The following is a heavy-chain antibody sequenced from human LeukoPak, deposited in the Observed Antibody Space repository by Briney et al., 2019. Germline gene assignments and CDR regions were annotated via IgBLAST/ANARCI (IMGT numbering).Heavy chain of an antibody. J-gene: IGHJ3*02. CDR2: INSDGSST. Sequence: GGSLRLSCAASGFTFSSYWMHWVRQAPGKGLVWASRINSDGSSTSYADSVKGRFTISRDNAKNTLYLQMNSLRAEDTAVYYCARVGFGERDDAFDIWGQGTMVTVSS. CDR1: GFTFSSYW. CDR3: ARVGFGERDDAFDI. D-gene: IGHD3-10*01. V-gene: IGHV3-74*01.